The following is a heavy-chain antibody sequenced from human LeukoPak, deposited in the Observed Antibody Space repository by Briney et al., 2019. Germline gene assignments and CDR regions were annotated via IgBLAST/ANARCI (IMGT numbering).Heavy chain of an antibody. Sequence: SQTLSLTCTVSGGSISSGDYYWSWIRQPPGKGLEWIGYMYYSGSTYYNPSLKSRVTISIDTSKNQFSLKLSSVTAADTAVYYCARRNIAAAGGGFDYWGQGTLVTVPS. CDR1: GGSISSGDYY. J-gene: IGHJ4*02. CDR2: MYYSGST. V-gene: IGHV4-30-4*08. CDR3: ARRNIAAAGGGFDY. D-gene: IGHD6-13*01.